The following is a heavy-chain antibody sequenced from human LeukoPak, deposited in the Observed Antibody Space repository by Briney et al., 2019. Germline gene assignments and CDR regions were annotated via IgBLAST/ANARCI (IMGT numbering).Heavy chain of an antibody. J-gene: IGHJ6*02. CDR3: ARMQRDYYCHGMDV. CDR1: GYSFASYW. CDR2: INPSDSYI. Sequence: GEFLKISCKGSGYSFASYWISWARQMPGKGLEWMGRINPSDSYIKYSPSFQGHVTISADKSIDTAYLQWSSLKASDTAMYYCARMQRDYYCHGMDVWGQGTTVTVSS. V-gene: IGHV5-10-1*01. D-gene: IGHD1-1*01.